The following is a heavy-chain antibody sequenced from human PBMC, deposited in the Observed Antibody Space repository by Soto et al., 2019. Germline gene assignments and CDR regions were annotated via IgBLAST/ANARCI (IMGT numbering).Heavy chain of an antibody. CDR1: GGSFSGYY. Sequence: SETLSLTCAVYGGSFSGYYWSWIRQPPGKGLEWIGEIYYSVSTNYNPSLKSRVTISVDRSKNQFSLRLSSVTAADTAVYYCARVPAYWGQGTLVTVSS. V-gene: IGHV4-34*01. CDR3: ARVPAY. CDR2: IYYSVST. J-gene: IGHJ4*02.